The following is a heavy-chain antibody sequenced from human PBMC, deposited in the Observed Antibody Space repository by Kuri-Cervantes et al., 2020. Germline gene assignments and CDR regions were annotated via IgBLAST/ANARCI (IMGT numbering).Heavy chain of an antibody. CDR1: GGSISSSSYY. D-gene: IGHD6-13*01. Sequence: GSLRLSCSVSGGSISSSSYYWAWIRQPPGKGLEWIGSIYYSGSTYYNPSLKSRVSMSVDTSNNQLSLRLSSMTAADTAVYFCARQGGSSQSFDFWGRGTLVTVSS. CDR3: ARQGGSSQSFDF. CDR2: IYYSGST. V-gene: IGHV4-39*07. J-gene: IGHJ4*02.